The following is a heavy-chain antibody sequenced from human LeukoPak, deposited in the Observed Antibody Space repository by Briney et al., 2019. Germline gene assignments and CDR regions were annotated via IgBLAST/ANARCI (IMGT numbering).Heavy chain of an antibody. D-gene: IGHD1-26*01. CDR2: IRSSGSTI. CDR1: GFTFSDYY. V-gene: IGHV3-11*01. Sequence: PGGSLRLSCAASGFTFSDYYMSWIRQAPGKGLEWVSYIRSSGSTIYYADSVKGRFTISRDNAQNSLYLQMNSLRAEDTAIYYCVRDRGTYRPIDYWGQGTLVTVSS. CDR3: VRDRGTYRPIDY. J-gene: IGHJ4*02.